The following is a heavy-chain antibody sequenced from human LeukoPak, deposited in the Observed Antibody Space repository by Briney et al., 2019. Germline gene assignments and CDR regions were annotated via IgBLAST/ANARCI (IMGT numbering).Heavy chain of an antibody. CDR2: INHGGST. J-gene: IGHJ6*02. Sequence: SETLSLTCAVYGGSFSGYFWNWIRQPPGKGLEWVGVINHGGSTNYNPSLKSRVTISVDTSKNQFSLKLSSVTAADTAVYYCARDRARGRSGSYYNDYYYYGMDVWGQGTTVTVSS. V-gene: IGHV4-34*01. D-gene: IGHD3-10*01. CDR1: GGSFSGYF. CDR3: ARDRARGRSGSYYNDYYYYGMDV.